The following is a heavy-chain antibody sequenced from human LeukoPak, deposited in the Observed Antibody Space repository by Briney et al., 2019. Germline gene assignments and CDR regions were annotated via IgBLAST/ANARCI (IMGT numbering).Heavy chain of an antibody. CDR3: ARPLIPYYYYYYMDV. CDR2: FYYNGNT. CDR1: GGSVSSSSYY. J-gene: IGHJ6*03. D-gene: IGHD2-2*02. Sequence: SETLSLTCSVSGGSVSSSSYYWGWIRQPPGKGLEWIGSFYYNGNTDYNPSLKSRVTISVDTSKNQFSLNLSSVTAADTAVYYCARPLIPYYYYYYMDVWGKGTTVTVSS. V-gene: IGHV4-39*01.